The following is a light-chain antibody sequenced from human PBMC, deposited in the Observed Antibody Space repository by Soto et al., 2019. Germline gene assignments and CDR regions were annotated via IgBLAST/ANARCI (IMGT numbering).Light chain of an antibody. V-gene: IGLV2-11*01. Sequence: QSALTQPRSVSGSPGQSVTISCTGTSSDVGNYNYVSWYQQHPGKAPKVMIYDVNKWPSGVPDRFSGSKSGNTASLTISGLQAEDGADYFCCSYAGSYTRVFGGGTKLTVL. CDR3: CSYAGSYTRV. CDR1: SSDVGNYNY. J-gene: IGLJ3*02. CDR2: DVN.